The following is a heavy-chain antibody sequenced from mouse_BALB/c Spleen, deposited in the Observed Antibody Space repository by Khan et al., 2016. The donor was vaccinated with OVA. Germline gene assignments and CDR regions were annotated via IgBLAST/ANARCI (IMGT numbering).Heavy chain of an antibody. CDR2: FNPNNGGT. V-gene: IGHV1-18*01. CDR1: GYTFTEYT. CDR3: ARRDYYAYYWFFDV. J-gene: IGHJ1*01. Sequence: VQLQQSGPELVKPGASVKISCKTSGYTFTEYTMHWVKQSHGKSLEWLGGFNPNNGGTSYNQKFKGKATLTVDRSSSTAYMELRSLPSEDSAVYYCARRDYYAYYWFFDVWGAGTTVTVSS. D-gene: IGHD1-2*01.